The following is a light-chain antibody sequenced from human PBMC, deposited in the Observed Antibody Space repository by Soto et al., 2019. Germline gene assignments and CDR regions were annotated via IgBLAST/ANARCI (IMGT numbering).Light chain of an antibody. CDR1: TSDVGGYNY. CDR2: EVS. CDR3: SSYTRSSTHV. J-gene: IGLJ1*01. V-gene: IGLV2-14*01. Sequence: QSALTQPASVSASPGQSITISCTGTTSDVGGYNYVSWYQQHPGKVPKLMIYEVSHRPSGVSNRFSGSKSGNTASLTISGLQAEDEADYYCSSYTRSSTHVFGTGTKVTVL.